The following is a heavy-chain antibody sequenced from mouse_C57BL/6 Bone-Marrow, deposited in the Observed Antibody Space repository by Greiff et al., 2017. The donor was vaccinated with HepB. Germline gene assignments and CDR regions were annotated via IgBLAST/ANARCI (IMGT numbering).Heavy chain of an antibody. CDR2: IRSKSNNYAT. Sequence: DVKLQESGGGLVQPKGSLKLSCAASGFSFNTYAMNWVRQAPGKGLEWVARIRSKSNNYATYYADSVKDRFTISRDDSESMLYLQMNNLKTEDTAMYYCVRRHYYYGSSFYYAMDYWGQGTSVTVSS. V-gene: IGHV10-1*01. CDR1: GFSFNTYA. D-gene: IGHD1-1*01. J-gene: IGHJ4*01. CDR3: VRRHYYYGSSFYYAMDY.